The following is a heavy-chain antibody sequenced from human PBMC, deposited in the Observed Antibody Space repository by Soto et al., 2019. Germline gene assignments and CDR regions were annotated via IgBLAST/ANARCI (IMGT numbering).Heavy chain of an antibody. V-gene: IGHV4-39*01. J-gene: IGHJ5*02. D-gene: IGHD6-13*01. Sequence: SETLSLTCTVSGGSISSSSYYWGWIRQPSGMGLEWIGSIYYSGNTYYNLYLNSRVSISVDTSKNQFYLKLTSVTAAVTVVYYCARHSKGSSSRGFDPWGQGTLVTVSS. CDR1: GGSISSSSYY. CDR2: IYYSGNT. CDR3: ARHSKGSSSRGFDP.